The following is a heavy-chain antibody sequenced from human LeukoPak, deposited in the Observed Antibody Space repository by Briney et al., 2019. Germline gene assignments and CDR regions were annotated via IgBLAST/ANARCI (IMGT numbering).Heavy chain of an antibody. Sequence: PGGSLTLSCAASGFTFSSYAMSWVRQAPGKGLEWVSAISGSGGSTYYAHSVKGRFTISRDNSKNTLYLQMNSLRAEDTAVYYCAKDLSASSSWYYFDYWGQGTLVTVSS. D-gene: IGHD6-13*01. CDR2: ISGSGGST. CDR3: AKDLSASSSWYYFDY. V-gene: IGHV3-23*01. CDR1: GFTFSSYA. J-gene: IGHJ4*02.